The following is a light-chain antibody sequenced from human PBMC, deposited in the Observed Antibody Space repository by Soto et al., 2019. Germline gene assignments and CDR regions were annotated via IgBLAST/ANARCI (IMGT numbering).Light chain of an antibody. V-gene: IGKV2-28*01. Sequence: DIVMTQSPLSLPVTPGEPAPISCRSSQSLLHRNGHTYLDWYLQKPGQSPQLLIYLESKRASGVPDRFSGSGSGTEFTLTISRVEAEDVGVYYCMQGLQTPWTFGQGTKVEIK. CDR3: MQGLQTPWT. J-gene: IGKJ1*01. CDR2: LES. CDR1: QSLLHRNGHTY.